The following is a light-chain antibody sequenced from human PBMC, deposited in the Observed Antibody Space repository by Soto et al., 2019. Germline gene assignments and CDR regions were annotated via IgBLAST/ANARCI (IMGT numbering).Light chain of an antibody. Sequence: DIQLTQSPSSVSASVGDRVTITCRASQGVSRYLAWYQQHPGRAPKLLIYSISSLYDGVPSRFSGSGSATDFTLTISSLQPEDFATYFCQQALSFPLTCGGGTKVELK. V-gene: IGKV1-12*01. CDR3: QQALSFPLT. J-gene: IGKJ4*01. CDR1: QGVSRY. CDR2: SIS.